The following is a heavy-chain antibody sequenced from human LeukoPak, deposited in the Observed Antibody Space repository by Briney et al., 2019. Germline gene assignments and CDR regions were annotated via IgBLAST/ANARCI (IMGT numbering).Heavy chain of an antibody. CDR2: ISGGGGST. Sequence: GGSLRLSCAASGFTFSSYAMSWVRQAPGKGLEWVSAISGGGGSTFSADSVKGRFTISRDNSKNTLYLQMNSLRAEDTAVYYCAKVEGSERGFDPWGQGILVTVSS. V-gene: IGHV3-23*01. D-gene: IGHD3-10*01. CDR3: AKVEGSERGFDP. J-gene: IGHJ5*02. CDR1: GFTFSSYA.